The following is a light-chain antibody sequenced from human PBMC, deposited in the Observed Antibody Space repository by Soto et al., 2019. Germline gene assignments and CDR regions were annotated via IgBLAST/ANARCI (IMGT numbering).Light chain of an antibody. Sequence: QSVLTQPPSASGTPGQRVTISCFGGRSNIGGNYVYWYQQLPGTAPKLLIHRNNQRPSGVPDRLSGSKSGTSASLVISGLRSEDVADYYCAAWDDSLSGYVFGTGTKVTV. V-gene: IGLV1-47*01. CDR2: RNN. CDR3: AAWDDSLSGYV. CDR1: RSNIGGNY. J-gene: IGLJ1*01.